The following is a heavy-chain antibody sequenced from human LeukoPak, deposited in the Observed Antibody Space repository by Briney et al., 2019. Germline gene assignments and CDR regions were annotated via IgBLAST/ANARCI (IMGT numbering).Heavy chain of an antibody. D-gene: IGHD3-10*01. J-gene: IGHJ4*02. CDR3: ASRPADTTWYGVFDY. Sequence: SETLSLTCSVSGGSNNSHYWSWIRQPPGKRLEWIGYIFNSGNTNYNPSLASRVTMSVDTSRAQFFLRLSPVTAADTAIYYCASRPADTTWYGVFDYWSQGTLVTVSS. CDR1: GGSNNSHY. V-gene: IGHV4-59*11. CDR2: IFNSGNT.